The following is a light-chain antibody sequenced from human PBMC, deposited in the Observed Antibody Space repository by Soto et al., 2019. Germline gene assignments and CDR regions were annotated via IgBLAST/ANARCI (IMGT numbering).Light chain of an antibody. CDR2: DVT. CDR3: CSYAGSYTHV. J-gene: IGLJ1*01. Sequence: QSALIQPPSVSGSPGQSVTFSCTGTRSDVGGYNFVSWFQQYPGKAPKLIIYDVTKRPSGVPDRFSGSKSGSTASLTISGLQTDDEADYYCCSYAGSYTHVFGTGTKLTVL. CDR1: RSDVGGYNF. V-gene: IGLV2-11*01.